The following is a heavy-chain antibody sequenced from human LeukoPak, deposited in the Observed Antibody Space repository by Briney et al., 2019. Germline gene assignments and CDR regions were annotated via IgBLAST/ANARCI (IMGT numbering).Heavy chain of an antibody. D-gene: IGHD3-9*01. V-gene: IGHV4-34*01. CDR1: GGSFSGYY. Sequence: PSETLSLTCAVYGGSFSGYYWSWIRQPPGKGLEWIGEINHSVSTSYNPSLKSRVTISVDKSKNQFSLKLSSVTAADTAVYYCARSLRYFDKYYFDYWGQGTLVTVSS. J-gene: IGHJ4*02. CDR3: ARSLRYFDKYYFDY. CDR2: INHSVST.